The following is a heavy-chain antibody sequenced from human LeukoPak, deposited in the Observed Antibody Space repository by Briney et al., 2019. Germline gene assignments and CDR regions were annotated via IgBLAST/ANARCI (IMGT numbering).Heavy chain of an antibody. Sequence: GGSLRLSCAASGFTFSSYAMSWVRQAPGKGLEWVSAISGSGGSTYYADSVEGRFTVSRDNSKNTLYLQMNRLRAEDTVVYYCAKGSSGWYDFDYSGQGTLVTVSS. CDR1: GFTFSSYA. D-gene: IGHD6-19*01. CDR2: ISGSGGST. V-gene: IGHV3-23*01. CDR3: AKGSSGWYDFDY. J-gene: IGHJ4*02.